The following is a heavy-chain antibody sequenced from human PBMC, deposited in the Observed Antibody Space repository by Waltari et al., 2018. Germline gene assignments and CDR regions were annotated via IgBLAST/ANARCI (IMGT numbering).Heavy chain of an antibody. CDR3: AKYRGGEQWLEYYFDY. Sequence: EVQLVESGGGLVQPGRSLRLSCAASGFTFDDYAMHWVRQAPGKGLEVVSGISLNHGSIGDADSVKVRFTSSRDNAKNSLYLQMNSLRAEDTVLYYCAKYRGGEQWLEYYFDYWGQGTLVTVSS. V-gene: IGHV3-9*01. CDR1: GFTFDDYA. D-gene: IGHD6-19*01. J-gene: IGHJ4*02. CDR2: ISLNHGSI.